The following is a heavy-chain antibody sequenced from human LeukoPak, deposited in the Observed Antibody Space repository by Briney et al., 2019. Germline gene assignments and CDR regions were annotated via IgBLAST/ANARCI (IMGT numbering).Heavy chain of an antibody. D-gene: IGHD3-3*01. Sequence: SETLSLTCTVSGGSISSYYWSWIRQPPGKGLEWIGYIYYSGSTNYNPSLKSRVTISIDTSKNQFSLKLSSVTAADTAVYYCARRSVQLARFDYYYYMDVWGKGTTVTVSS. CDR1: GGSISSYY. J-gene: IGHJ6*03. CDR2: IYYSGST. V-gene: IGHV4-59*12. CDR3: ARRSVQLARFDYYYYMDV.